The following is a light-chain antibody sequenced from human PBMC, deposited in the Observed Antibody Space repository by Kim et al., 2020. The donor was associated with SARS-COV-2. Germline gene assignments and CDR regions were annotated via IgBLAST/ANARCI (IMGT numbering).Light chain of an antibody. CDR1: ALPEQH. J-gene: IGLJ1*01. CDR3: QSADSSGTYV. V-gene: IGLV3-25*03. CDR2: KDS. Sequence: SFVLSLPPSFFVSPFPPSLLTCSGDALPEQHASWYQQKSGQAPCLVIYKDSERPSGIPERFSGSSSGTTVTLTISGVQAEADADYYCQSADSSGTYVFGSGTKVTVL.